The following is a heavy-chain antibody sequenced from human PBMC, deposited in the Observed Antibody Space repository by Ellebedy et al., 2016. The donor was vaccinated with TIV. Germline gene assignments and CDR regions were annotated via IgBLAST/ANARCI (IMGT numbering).Heavy chain of an antibody. J-gene: IGHJ2*01. D-gene: IGHD4-17*01. V-gene: IGHV3-7*01. CDR1: GFTLTNYW. CDR2: INEDGTKK. Sequence: GESLKISCTAPGFTLTNYWMTWVRQAPGKGLEWVANINEDGTKKHYVDSVKGRFTISRDNAGNSLYLQMNSLGAEDTAVYYCARAIYGASYLWGRGTLVTVSS. CDR3: ARAIYGASYL.